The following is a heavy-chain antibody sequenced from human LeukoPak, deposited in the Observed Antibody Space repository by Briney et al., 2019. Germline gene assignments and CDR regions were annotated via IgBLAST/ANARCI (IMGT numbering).Heavy chain of an antibody. D-gene: IGHD3-22*01. V-gene: IGHV3-30-3*01. CDR2: ISYDGSNK. CDR3: ARVESSGYWSLEY. Sequence: PGGSLRLSCAASGFTFSSYAMHWVRQAPGKGLEWVTFISYDGSNKYYADSVKGRFTISRDNSKNTLYLQMNSLREEDTALYYCARVESSGYWSLEYWGQGTLVAVSS. CDR1: GFTFSSYA. J-gene: IGHJ4*02.